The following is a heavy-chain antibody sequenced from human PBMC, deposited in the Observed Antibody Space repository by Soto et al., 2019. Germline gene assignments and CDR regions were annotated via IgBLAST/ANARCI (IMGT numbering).Heavy chain of an antibody. Sequence: EVKLLESGGNLVQPGGSPRLSCAASGFTFNAFVMTWVRQAPGKGLEYVSSITASGDIDAYADSVRGRFTITRDNSRDTLSLQMNNLRVDDTAIYYCAKGSSREGYTWGQGTLVTVSS. V-gene: IGHV3-23*01. CDR2: ITASGDID. D-gene: IGHD5-12*01. CDR1: GFTFNAFV. J-gene: IGHJ5*02. CDR3: AKGSSREGYT.